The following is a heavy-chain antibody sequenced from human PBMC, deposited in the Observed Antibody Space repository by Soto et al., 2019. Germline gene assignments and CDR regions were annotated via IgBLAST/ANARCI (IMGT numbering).Heavy chain of an antibody. J-gene: IGHJ2*01. V-gene: IGHV2-26*01. CDR2: IFSNDEK. CDR1: GFSLSNARMG. CDR3: ARISDQLPPHYWYFDL. D-gene: IGHD2-2*01. Sequence: QVTLKESGPVLVNPTETLTLTCTVSGFSLSNARMGVSWIRQPPGKALEWLAHIFSNDEKSYSTSLKSRLTISKDTSKSQVVLTMTNMDPVDTATYYCARISDQLPPHYWYFDLWGRGTLVTVSS.